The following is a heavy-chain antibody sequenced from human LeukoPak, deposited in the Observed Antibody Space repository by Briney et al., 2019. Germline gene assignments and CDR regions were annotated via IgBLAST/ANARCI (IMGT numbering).Heavy chain of an antibody. Sequence: GGSLRLSCAASGFTVSSNYMSWVRQAPGKGLECVSYISSSGSTIYYADSVKGRFTISRDNSKNSLYLQMNSLRAEDTAVYYCARDRGYSSGWALDYWGQGTLVTVSS. J-gene: IGHJ4*02. CDR3: ARDRGYSSGWALDY. D-gene: IGHD6-19*01. V-gene: IGHV3-11*04. CDR2: ISSSGSTI. CDR1: GFTVSSNY.